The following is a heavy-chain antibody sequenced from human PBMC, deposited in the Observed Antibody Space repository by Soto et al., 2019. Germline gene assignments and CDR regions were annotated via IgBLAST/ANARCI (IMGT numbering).Heavy chain of an antibody. CDR2: IYSGGST. J-gene: IGHJ6*02. Sequence: WGSLRLSCAASGFTVSSNYMSWVRQAPGKGLEWVSVIYSGGSTYYADSVKGRFTISRDNSKNTLYLQMNSLRAEDTAVYYCASEAAEVSYYYYGMDVWGQGTTVTVSS. CDR3: ASEAAEVSYYYYGMDV. V-gene: IGHV3-53*01. CDR1: GFTVSSNY. D-gene: IGHD6-13*01.